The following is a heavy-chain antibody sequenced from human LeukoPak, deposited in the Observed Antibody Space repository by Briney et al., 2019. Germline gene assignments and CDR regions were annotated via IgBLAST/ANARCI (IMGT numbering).Heavy chain of an antibody. J-gene: IGHJ5*02. CDR3: VRGGMDR. D-gene: IGHD5-12*01. V-gene: IGHV3-48*04. Sequence: PGGSLRLSCAASGFTFSSFSMNWVRQTPGKGLEWVSYISTSSDTIYYADSVKGRFSVSRDNAKNSLYLQMDSLRAEDMAVYYCVRGGMDRWGQGALVTVSS. CDR1: GFTFSSFS. CDR2: ISTSSDTI.